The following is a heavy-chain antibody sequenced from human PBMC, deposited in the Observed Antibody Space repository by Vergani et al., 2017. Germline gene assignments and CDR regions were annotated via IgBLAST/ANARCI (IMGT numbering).Heavy chain of an antibody. CDR1: GDIFNNYT. D-gene: IGHD6-19*01. CDR3: ARVSPGDNSGWEPFDY. CDR2: IIPIIRRA. V-gene: IGHV1-69*08. J-gene: IGHJ4*02. Sequence: QVHLEQSGTEVKKPGSSVKVSCKASGDIFNNYTVTWVRQAPGQGLEWMGRIIPIIRRATSAQKFQDRVKITGDTSTNTVYMEMNNLRSEDTAVYYCARVSPGDNSGWEPFDYWGQGTLVTVSS.